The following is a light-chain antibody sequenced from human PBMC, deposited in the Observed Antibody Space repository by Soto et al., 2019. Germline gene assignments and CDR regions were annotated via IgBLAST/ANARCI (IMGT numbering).Light chain of an antibody. V-gene: IGKV3D-20*01. CDR2: DTT. Sequence: DIVLTQSPATLSLSPGERATLYCGASQRVSGGFLAWYQQKPGLAPRLILYDTTFRATGIPDRFSGSGSGIAFTITIRRLDPEDFSVYYCQKYGSSPSFGQGTKVEIK. CDR3: QKYGSSPS. J-gene: IGKJ1*01. CDR1: QRVSGGF.